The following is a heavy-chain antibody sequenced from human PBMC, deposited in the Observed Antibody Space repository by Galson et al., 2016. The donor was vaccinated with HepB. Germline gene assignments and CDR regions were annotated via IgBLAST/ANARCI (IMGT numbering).Heavy chain of an antibody. CDR3: ARGVGYGLYYFDY. CDR2: IYYSGST. Sequence: SETLSLTCSVSGASVSIGSFYWSWIRQSPGKGLEWIGYIYYSGSTKYNPSLKSRVTISVDTSKNQFSLKLDSVTAADTAVFHCARGVGYGLYYFDYWGQGTLVTVSS. D-gene: IGHD5-18*01. V-gene: IGHV4-61*01. J-gene: IGHJ4*02. CDR1: GASVSIGSFY.